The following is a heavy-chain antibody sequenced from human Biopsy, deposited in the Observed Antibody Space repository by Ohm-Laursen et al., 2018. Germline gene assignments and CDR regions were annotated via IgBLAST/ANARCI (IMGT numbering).Heavy chain of an antibody. CDR2: IYYTGHT. Sequence: SETLSLTCTVSGGSITDDNWNWIRQSPGKGLEWIGFIYYTGHTNYNPSLKSRATISVDTSKNQFSLKVISVTAADTAVYFCARLTGDPSYWGQGILVTVSS. V-gene: IGHV4-59*01. J-gene: IGHJ4*02. D-gene: IGHD7-27*01. CDR1: GGSITDDN. CDR3: ARLTGDPSY.